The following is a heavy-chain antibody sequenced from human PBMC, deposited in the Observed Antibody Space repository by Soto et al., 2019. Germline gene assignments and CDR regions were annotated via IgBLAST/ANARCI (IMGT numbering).Heavy chain of an antibody. Sequence: PSETLSLTCTVSGGSISSYYWSWIRQPPGKGLEWIGYIYYSGSTNYNPSLKSRVTISVDTSNNQFSLKLSSVTAADTAVYYCARRKYNSGHYYFDYWGQGTLVTVSS. CDR2: IYYSGST. CDR3: ARRKYNSGHYYFDY. V-gene: IGHV4-59*08. CDR1: GGSISSYY. J-gene: IGHJ4*02. D-gene: IGHD6-19*01.